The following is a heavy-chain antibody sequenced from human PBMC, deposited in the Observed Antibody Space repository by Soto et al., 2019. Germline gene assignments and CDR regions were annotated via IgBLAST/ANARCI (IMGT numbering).Heavy chain of an antibody. V-gene: IGHV3-23*01. D-gene: IGHD3-3*01. CDR2: ISGSGGST. CDR3: AEGSQSSSRRNYDFWSGYSFFWDY. Sequence: EVQLLESGGGLVQPGGSLRLSCAASGFTFSSYAMSWVRQAPGKGLEWVSAISGSGGSTNYADSVKGRFTISRDNSKNTLYLQMNSLRAQDTDVYYCAEGSQSSSRRNYDFWSGYSFFWDYWGQGTLVTVSS. J-gene: IGHJ4*02. CDR1: GFTFSSYA.